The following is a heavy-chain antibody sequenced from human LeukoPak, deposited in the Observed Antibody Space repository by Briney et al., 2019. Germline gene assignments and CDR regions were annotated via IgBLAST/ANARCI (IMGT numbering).Heavy chain of an antibody. CDR2: IYNTGTT. Sequence: SETLSLTCTVSGGSISSFYWTWIRQPAGKGLEWVGRIYNTGTTDYNPSLKSRVTMSVDRSKNQFSLKMNSVTAADTAVYYCARLASSGWSHCDYWGQGTLVTVSS. J-gene: IGHJ4*02. D-gene: IGHD6-19*01. CDR3: ARLASSGWSHCDY. CDR1: GGSISSFY. V-gene: IGHV4-4*07.